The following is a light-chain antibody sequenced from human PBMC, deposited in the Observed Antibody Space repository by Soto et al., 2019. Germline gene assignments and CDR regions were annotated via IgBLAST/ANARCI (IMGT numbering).Light chain of an antibody. J-gene: IGKJ1*01. V-gene: IGKV2-28*01. CDR2: LGS. CDR1: QSLLYSNGYNY. Sequence: DIVLTQSPLSLPVTPGEPASITCRSSQSLLYSNGYNYLDWYLQKPGQSPQLLIYLGSNRASGVPDRFSGSGSGTDFTLKISRVEAEDLGVYHCMQPLPTPWTFGQGTKVEIK. CDR3: MQPLPTPWT.